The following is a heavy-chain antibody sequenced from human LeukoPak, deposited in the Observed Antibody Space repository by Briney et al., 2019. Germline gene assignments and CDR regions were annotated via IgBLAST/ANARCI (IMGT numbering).Heavy chain of an antibody. V-gene: IGHV4-39*07. CDR3: AREAVIMMILDY. J-gene: IGHJ4*02. CDR1: GGSINTNTYY. D-gene: IGHD4-23*01. Sequence: SETLSLTCTVSGGSINTNTYYWAWIRQSPGKGLEWIGSVYYSGTTYYNPSLTSRVTISIDTSENQFSLRLSSVTAADTAVYYCAREAVIMMILDYWGQGALVTVSS. CDR2: VYYSGTT.